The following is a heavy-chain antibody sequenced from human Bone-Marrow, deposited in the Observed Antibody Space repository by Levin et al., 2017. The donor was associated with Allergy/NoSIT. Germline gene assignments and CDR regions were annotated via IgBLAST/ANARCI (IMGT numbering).Heavy chain of an antibody. D-gene: IGHD5-24*01. CDR2: ISYRGST. CDR3: AREDGYVFDY. J-gene: IGHJ4*02. V-gene: IGHV4-31*03. Sequence: PSETLSLTCTVSGGSITSGGYHRSWIRQHPGKDLEWIGYISYRGSTYYNPSLKSRVTLSIDTSKTQFSLKLNSLTAADTAVYFCAREDGYVFDYWGQGTLVTVSS. CDR1: GGSITSGGYH.